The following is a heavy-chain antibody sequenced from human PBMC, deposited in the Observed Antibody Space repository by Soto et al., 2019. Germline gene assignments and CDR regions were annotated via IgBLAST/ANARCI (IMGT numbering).Heavy chain of an antibody. J-gene: IGHJ4*02. Sequence: QVQLIQSGAEVKKPGSSVKVSCTAYGGTFSRYAISWVRQAPGQGLEWMGGITPIFGTANYAQKFQGRVSITAEESARTSYMELRSLRSGDTAVYYCARGWGYDTSDYYYAYWGQGTLITVSS. D-gene: IGHD3-22*01. V-gene: IGHV1-69*01. CDR1: GGTFSRYA. CDR2: ITPIFGTA. CDR3: ARGWGYDTSDYYYAY.